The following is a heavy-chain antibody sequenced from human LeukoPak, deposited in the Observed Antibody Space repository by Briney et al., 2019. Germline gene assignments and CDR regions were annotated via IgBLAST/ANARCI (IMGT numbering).Heavy chain of an antibody. CDR3: ARDLYYSYYYMDV. CDR1: GFTFSSYS. V-gene: IGHV3-48*01. CDR2: ITSSSSTI. Sequence: GGSLRLSCAVSGFTFSSYSMNWVRQAAGKGLEWVSCITSSSSTIYYADSVKGRFTISRDNAKNSLYLQMNSLRAEDTAVYYCARDLYYSYYYMDVWGIGTTVTVSS. J-gene: IGHJ6*03.